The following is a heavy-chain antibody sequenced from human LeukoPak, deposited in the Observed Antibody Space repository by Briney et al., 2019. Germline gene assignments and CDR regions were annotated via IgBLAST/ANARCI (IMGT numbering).Heavy chain of an antibody. V-gene: IGHV3-11*01. D-gene: IGHD3-10*01. CDR1: GFTFSDYY. J-gene: IGHJ4*02. CDR2: ISSSGSTI. Sequence: GGSLRLSCAASGFTFSDYYMSWIRQTPGKGLEWVSYISSSGSTIYYADSVKGRFTISRDNAKNSLYLQMNNLRAEDTAVYYCARDLCATYGSGSCYDYWGQGTLVTVSS. CDR3: ARDLCATYGSGSCYDY.